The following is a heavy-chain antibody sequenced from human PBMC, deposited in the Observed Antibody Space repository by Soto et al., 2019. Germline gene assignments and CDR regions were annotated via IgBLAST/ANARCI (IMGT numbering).Heavy chain of an antibody. J-gene: IGHJ6*02. D-gene: IGHD2-2*01. CDR1: GFTFSSFG. CDR2: ISYDGSDK. V-gene: IGHV3-30*18. CDR3: AKDRGVVVPAAPLRYGMDV. Sequence: GGSLRLSCAASGFTFSSFGMHWVRQAPGKGLEWVTFISYDGSDKYSADSVKGRFTISRDNSKNTLYLQMNSLRPEDTAVYYCAKDRGVVVPAAPLRYGMDVWGQGTTVTV.